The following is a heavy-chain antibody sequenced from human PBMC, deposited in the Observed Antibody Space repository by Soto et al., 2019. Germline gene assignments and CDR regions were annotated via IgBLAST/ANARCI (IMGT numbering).Heavy chain of an antibody. CDR1: GFTLGDYG. Sequence: GGSLRLSCTPSGFTLGDYGMSWFRQAPGKGLEWVGFIRSKANGGETQYAASVQGRFTISRDESKNIAYLEINSLKTEDTAVYYCARARDGYTFFLDYWCQGTLVTVSS. V-gene: IGHV3-49*03. CDR3: ARARDGYTFFLDY. J-gene: IGHJ4*01. D-gene: IGHD5-12*01. CDR2: IRSKANGGET.